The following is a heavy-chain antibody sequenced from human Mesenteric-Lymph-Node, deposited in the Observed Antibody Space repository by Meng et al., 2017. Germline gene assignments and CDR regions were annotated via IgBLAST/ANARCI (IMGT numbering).Heavy chain of an antibody. D-gene: IGHD3-22*01. CDR1: GYTLTELS. Sequence: SVKVSCKVSGYTLTELSMHWVRQAPGKGLEWMGAFDPEDGETIYAQKFQGRVSMTEDTSTDTAYMELSSLRSEDTAVYYCAITMRDAFYIWGQGTMVTVSS. J-gene: IGHJ3*02. CDR2: FDPEDGET. CDR3: AITMRDAFYI. V-gene: IGHV1-24*01.